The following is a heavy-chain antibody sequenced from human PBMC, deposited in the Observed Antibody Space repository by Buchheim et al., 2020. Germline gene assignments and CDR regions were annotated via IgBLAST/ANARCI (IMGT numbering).Heavy chain of an antibody. J-gene: IGHJ6*03. CDR1: GGSFSGYY. CDR3: ARGRGQQLHYYYMDV. Sequence: QVQLQQWGAGLLKPSETLSFTCAVYGGSFSGYYWSWIRQPPGKGLEWIGEINHSGSTNYNPSLKSRVTISVDTSKNQFSLKLSSVTAADTAVYYCARGRGQQLHYYYMDVWGKGTT. CDR2: INHSGST. D-gene: IGHD6-13*01. V-gene: IGHV4-34*01.